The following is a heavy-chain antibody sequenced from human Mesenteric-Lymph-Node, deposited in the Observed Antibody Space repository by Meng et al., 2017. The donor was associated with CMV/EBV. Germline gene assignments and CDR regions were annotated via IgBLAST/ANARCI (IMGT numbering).Heavy chain of an antibody. CDR1: NSYY. CDR3: ARDYSTVTIWSDYYYHGMDV. Sequence: NSYYVHWLRQATGQGLEWMGIINPNGGSTIFAQKFQGRVTMTRDTSTRTVNMELSSLRSEDTAVYYCARDYSTVTIWSDYYYHGMDVWGQGTTVTVSS. V-gene: IGHV1-46*02. CDR2: INPNGGST. J-gene: IGHJ6*02. D-gene: IGHD3-3*01.